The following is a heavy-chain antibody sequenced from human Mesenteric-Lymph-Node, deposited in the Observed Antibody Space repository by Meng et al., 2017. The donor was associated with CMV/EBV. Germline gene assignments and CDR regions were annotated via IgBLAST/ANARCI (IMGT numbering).Heavy chain of an antibody. CDR3: AREKAEGTNSGFSAFDI. J-gene: IGHJ3*02. CDR1: GGSISNYY. D-gene: IGHD2-2*01. Sequence: SETLSLTCTVSGGSISNYYWDWIRQPPGKGLEWIGYIYDTRGANYNPSLKSRVTMSIDTSKNQISLKLTSVTAADTAVYYCAREKAEGTNSGFSAFDIWGQGTMVTVSS. V-gene: IGHV4-59*01. CDR2: IYDTRGA.